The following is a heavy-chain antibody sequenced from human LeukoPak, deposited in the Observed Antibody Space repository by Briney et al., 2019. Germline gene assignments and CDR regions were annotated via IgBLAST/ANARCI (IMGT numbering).Heavy chain of an antibody. CDR3: AKDLKPRRTGEYFDY. Sequence: GGSLRLSCVVSGLSFSNAWLNWVRQAPGKGLEWVGRIKSKTNSETTDSATDYAAPVKGRFTISRDDSKNTVYLQMNSLRAEDTAVYYCAKDLKPRRTGEYFDYWGQGTPVTVSS. D-gene: IGHD7-27*01. V-gene: IGHV3-15*01. J-gene: IGHJ4*02. CDR2: IKSKTNSETTDSAT. CDR1: GLSFSNAW.